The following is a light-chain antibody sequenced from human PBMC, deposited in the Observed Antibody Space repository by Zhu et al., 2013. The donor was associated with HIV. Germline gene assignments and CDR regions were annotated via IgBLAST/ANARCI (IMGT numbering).Light chain of an antibody. Sequence: DIQMTQSPSSLSASVGDRVTITCQASQDISNYLNWYQQKPGKAPKLLIYDASNLETGVPSRFSGSGSGTDFTFTISSLQPEDFATYYCQHSYVTPLSFGGGTRVDIK. J-gene: IGKJ4*01. V-gene: IGKV1-33*01. CDR3: QHSYVTPLS. CDR2: DAS. CDR1: QDISNY.